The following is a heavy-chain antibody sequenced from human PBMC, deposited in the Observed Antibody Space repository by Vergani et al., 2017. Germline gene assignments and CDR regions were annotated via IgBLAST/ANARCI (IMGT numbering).Heavy chain of an antibody. D-gene: IGHD2-15*01. V-gene: IGHV1-69*13. Sequence: QVQLVQSGAEVKKPGSSVKVSCKASGGTFSSYAISWVRQAPGQGLEWMGRIIPIFGTANYAQKFQGRVTITADESTSTADMELSSLRSEDTAVYYCARCGRCVVAATRYYYYGMDVWGQGTTVTVSS. CDR1: GGTFSSYA. CDR2: IIPIFGTA. J-gene: IGHJ6*02. CDR3: ARCGRCVVAATRYYYYGMDV.